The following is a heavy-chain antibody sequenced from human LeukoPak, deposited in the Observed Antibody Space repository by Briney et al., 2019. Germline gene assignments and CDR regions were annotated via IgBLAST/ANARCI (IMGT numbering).Heavy chain of an antibody. CDR3: ARVSAHGICDS. CDR2: IYHGGRA. Sequence: SETLSLTFTVSGYSITSGYYWYWIRQPPGKGLEWIGNIYHGGRAFYKSSLKSRVTMSVETSKNQFSLNLTSVTAADTAVYFCARVSAHGICDSWGRGTLVTVSS. J-gene: IGHJ4*02. CDR1: GYSITSGYY. V-gene: IGHV4-38-2*02. D-gene: IGHD3-3*01.